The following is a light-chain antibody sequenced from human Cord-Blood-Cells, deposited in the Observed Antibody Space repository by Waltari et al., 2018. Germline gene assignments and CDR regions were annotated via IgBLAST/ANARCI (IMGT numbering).Light chain of an antibody. Sequence: DIQIPKPPSSVLALVENRVPITCRASQGISSWLAWYQQKPGKAPKLLIYAASSLQSGVPSRFSGSGSGTDFTLTISSLQPEDFATYYCQQANSFPFTFGPGTKVDIK. CDR3: QQANSFPFT. CDR2: AAS. CDR1: QGISSW. J-gene: IGKJ3*01. V-gene: IGKV1-12*01.